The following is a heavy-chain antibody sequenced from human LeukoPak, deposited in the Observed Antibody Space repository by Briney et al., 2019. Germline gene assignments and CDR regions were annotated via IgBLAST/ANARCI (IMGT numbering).Heavy chain of an antibody. CDR2: ISGSGGST. D-gene: IGHD6-13*01. Sequence: GGSLRLSCAASGFTFSSYAMSWVRQAPGKGLEWVSAISGSGGSTYYADSVKGRFTISRDNSKNTLYLQMNSLRAEDTAVYYCARTGYSSSWYAGGPFDYWGQGTLVTVSS. V-gene: IGHV3-23*01. CDR3: ARTGYSSSWYAGGPFDY. CDR1: GFTFSSYA. J-gene: IGHJ4*02.